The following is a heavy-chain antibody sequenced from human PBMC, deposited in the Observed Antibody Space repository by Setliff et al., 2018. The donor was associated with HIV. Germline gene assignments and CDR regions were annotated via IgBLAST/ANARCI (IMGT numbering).Heavy chain of an antibody. V-gene: IGHV4-39*01. CDR2: IYYSGST. Sequence: PSETLSLTCTVSGGSISSSSYYWGWIRQPPGKGLEWIGSIYYSGSTYYNPSLKSRVTLSVDTSKNQFSLKLSSVTAADTAVYYCSRSDFWVGYTALYNWFDPWGQGTLVTVSS. J-gene: IGHJ5*02. CDR3: SRSDFWVGYTALYNWFDP. CDR1: GGSISSSSYY. D-gene: IGHD3-3*01.